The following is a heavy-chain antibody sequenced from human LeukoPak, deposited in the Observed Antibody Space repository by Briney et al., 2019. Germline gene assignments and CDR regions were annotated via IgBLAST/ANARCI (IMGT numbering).Heavy chain of an antibody. CDR2: MYHNGST. CDR3: ARHPSGRMWLQQGGWFDP. D-gene: IGHD5-24*01. CDR1: GGSISSISYY. V-gene: IGHV4-39*01. Sequence: PSETLSLTCTVSGGSISSISYYWGWIRQPPGKGLEWIGSMYHNGSTYHNPSLKSRVTISVDTSKNQFSLKLTSVTAADTAVYYCARHPSGRMWLQQGGWFDPWGQGTLVTVSS. J-gene: IGHJ5*02.